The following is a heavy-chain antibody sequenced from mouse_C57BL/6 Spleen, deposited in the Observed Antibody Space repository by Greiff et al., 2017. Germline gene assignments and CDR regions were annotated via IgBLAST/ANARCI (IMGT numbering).Heavy chain of an antibody. J-gene: IGHJ3*01. Sequence: QVQLQQSGPELVKPGASVKISCKASGYAFSSSWMNWVKQRPGKGLEWIGRIYPGDGDTNYNGKFKGKATLTADKSSSTAYMQLSSLTSEDSAVYFCASWSGAYWGQGTLVTVSA. CDR3: ASWSGAY. CDR1: GYAFSSSW. V-gene: IGHV1-82*01. CDR2: IYPGDGDT.